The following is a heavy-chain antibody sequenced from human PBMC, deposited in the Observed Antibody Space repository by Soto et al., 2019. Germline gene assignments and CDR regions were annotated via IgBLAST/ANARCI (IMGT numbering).Heavy chain of an antibody. CDR2: IYYSGST. D-gene: IGHD4-17*01. Sequence: SETLSLTCTVSGGSISSGGYYWSWIRQHPGKGLEWIGYIYYSGSTYYNPSLKSRVTISVDTSKNQFSLKLSSVTAADTAVYYCARLAGDYGDYGGLRGLFAFDIWGQGTMVTVSS. J-gene: IGHJ3*02. V-gene: IGHV4-31*03. CDR1: GGSISSGGYY. CDR3: ARLAGDYGDYGGLRGLFAFDI.